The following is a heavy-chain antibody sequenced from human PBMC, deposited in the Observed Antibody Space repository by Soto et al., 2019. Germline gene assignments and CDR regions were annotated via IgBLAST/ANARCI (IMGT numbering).Heavy chain of an antibody. CDR2: INHSGST. CDR3: ARERGYSNYKMQGRWFDP. D-gene: IGHD4-4*01. CDR1: GGSISSSNW. Sequence: QVQLQESGPGLVKPSGTLSLTCAVSGGSISSSNWWSWVRQPPGKGLEWIGEINHSGSTNYNPSLKSRVTISVDTSKNQFSLKLSSVTAADTAVYYCARERGYSNYKMQGRWFDPCGQGTLVTVSS. V-gene: IGHV4-4*02. J-gene: IGHJ5*02.